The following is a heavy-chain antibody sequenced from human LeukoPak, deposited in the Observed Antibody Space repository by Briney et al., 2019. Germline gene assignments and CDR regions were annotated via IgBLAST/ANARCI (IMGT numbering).Heavy chain of an antibody. V-gene: IGHV4-34*01. CDR3: ARLGGVVSSY. CDR2: INHSGST. J-gene: IGHJ4*02. CDR1: GGSFSGYY. Sequence: SEPLSLTCAVYGGSFSGYYWSWIRQPPGKGLEWIGEINHSGSTNYNPSLKSRVTISVDTSKNQFSLQLSSVTAADTAVYYCARLGGVVSSYWGQGTLVTVSS. D-gene: IGHD3-16*01.